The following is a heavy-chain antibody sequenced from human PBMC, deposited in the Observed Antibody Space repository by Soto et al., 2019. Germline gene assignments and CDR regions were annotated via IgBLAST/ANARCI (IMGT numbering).Heavy chain of an antibody. J-gene: IGHJ5*02. Sequence: PSETLSLTCTVSGGSISSGDYYWSWIRQPPGKGLEWIGYIYYSGSTYYNPSLKSRVTISVDTSKNQFSLKLSSVTAADTAVYYCARARGAYWFDPWGQGTLVTVPS. CDR2: IYYSGST. CDR3: ARARGAYWFDP. D-gene: IGHD1-26*01. CDR1: GGSISSGDYY. V-gene: IGHV4-30-4*01.